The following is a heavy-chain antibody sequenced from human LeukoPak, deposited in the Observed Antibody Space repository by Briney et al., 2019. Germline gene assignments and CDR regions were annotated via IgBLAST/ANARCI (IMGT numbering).Heavy chain of an antibody. CDR2: IKSNGGST. CDR1: GYTFTSHY. J-gene: IGHJ4*02. CDR3: VRGTGTWLGYFDY. Sequence: GASLKVSCAASGYTFTSHYIHWVRQAPGKGLEWMGIIKSNGGSTGYAHKLQGRVTFSRDKSTSTVYMQLSSLRSEDTAVYYCVRGTGTWLGYFDYWGQGTLVSVSS. D-gene: IGHD1-14*01. V-gene: IGHV1-46*04.